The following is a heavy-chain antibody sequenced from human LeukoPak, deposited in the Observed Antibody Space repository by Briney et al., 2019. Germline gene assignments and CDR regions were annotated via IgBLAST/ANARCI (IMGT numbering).Heavy chain of an antibody. V-gene: IGHV4-4*07. J-gene: IGHJ4*02. Sequence: SETLSLTCSVSGGSISSYYWTWIRQPAGKGLEWIGHIYSSGSTNYNPSLKSRVTISVDTSKNQFSLKLSSVTAADTAVYYCARAGGNSYGFFGFDYWGQGTLVTVSS. CDR3: ARAGGNSYGFFGFDY. CDR2: IYSSGST. CDR1: GGSISSYY. D-gene: IGHD5-18*01.